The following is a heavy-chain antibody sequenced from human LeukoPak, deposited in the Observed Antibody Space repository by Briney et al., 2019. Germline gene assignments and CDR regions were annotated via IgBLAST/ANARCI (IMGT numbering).Heavy chain of an antibody. D-gene: IGHD4-23*01. CDR3: ARDGHTVVTSFNFDY. V-gene: IGHV3-30-3*01. CDR2: ISYDGSNK. CDR1: GFTFSSYA. Sequence: GGSLRLSCAASGFTFSSYAMHWVRQAPGKGLEWVAVISYDGSNKYYADSVKGRFTISRDNSKNTLYLQMNSLRAEDTAVYYCARDGHTVVTSFNFDYWGQGTLVTVSS. J-gene: IGHJ4*02.